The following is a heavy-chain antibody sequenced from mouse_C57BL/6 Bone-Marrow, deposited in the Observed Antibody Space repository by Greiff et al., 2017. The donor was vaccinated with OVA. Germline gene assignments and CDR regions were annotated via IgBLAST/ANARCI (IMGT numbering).Heavy chain of an antibody. CDR1: GYTFTSYW. CDR3: ARDYYGSFAY. Sequence: LVESGAELVMPGASVKLSCKASGYTFTSYWMHWVKQRPGQGLEWIGEIDPSDSYTNYNQKFKGKSTLTVDKSSSTAYMQLSSLTSEDSAVYYCARDYYGSFAYWGQGTLVTVSA. J-gene: IGHJ3*01. V-gene: IGHV1-69*01. D-gene: IGHD1-1*01. CDR2: IDPSDSYT.